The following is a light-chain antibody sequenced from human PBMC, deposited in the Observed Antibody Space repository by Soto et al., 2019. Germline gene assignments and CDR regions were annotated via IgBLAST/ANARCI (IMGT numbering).Light chain of an antibody. CDR3: QQYGGSPCT. CDR2: GAS. V-gene: IGKV3-20*01. Sequence: ELVLTQSPGTLSLSPGERATLSCRASQSVSSSYLAWYQQKPGQAPRLLIYGASSRATGIPDRFSGSGSGTDFTLTISRLEPEDFAVYYCQQYGGSPCTFGQETKLEIK. J-gene: IGKJ2*02. CDR1: QSVSSSY.